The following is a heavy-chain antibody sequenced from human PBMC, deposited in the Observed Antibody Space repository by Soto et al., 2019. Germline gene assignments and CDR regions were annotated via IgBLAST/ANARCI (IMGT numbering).Heavy chain of an antibody. D-gene: IGHD1-7*01. CDR3: AREEGTEQDGDAFDI. Sequence: QLQLQESGPGLVKPSETLSLTCTVSGGSISSSSYYWGWIRQPPGKGLEWIGSIYYSGSTYYNPSLKSRVTISVDTSKNQFSLKLSSVTAADTAVYYCAREEGTEQDGDAFDIWGQGTMVTVSS. J-gene: IGHJ3*02. V-gene: IGHV4-39*02. CDR2: IYYSGST. CDR1: GGSISSSSYY.